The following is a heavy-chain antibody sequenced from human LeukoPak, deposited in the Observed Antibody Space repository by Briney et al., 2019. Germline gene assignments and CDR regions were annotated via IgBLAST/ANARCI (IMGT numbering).Heavy chain of an antibody. D-gene: IGHD3-16*01. CDR1: GFTFSNHA. Sequence: PGGSLRLSCAASGFTFSNHAMSWVRQGPGKGLEWVSRIGAGGSDTYHADSVKGRFTISRDNSRNTLYLQMNSLRAEDTAVYYCARAMSTFGGVRNYFDSWGQGTLVTVSS. CDR2: IGAGGSDT. J-gene: IGHJ4*02. V-gene: IGHV3-23*01. CDR3: ARAMSTFGGVRNYFDS.